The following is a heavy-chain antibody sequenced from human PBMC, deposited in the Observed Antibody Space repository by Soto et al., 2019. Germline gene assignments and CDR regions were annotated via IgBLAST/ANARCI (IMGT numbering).Heavy chain of an antibody. D-gene: IGHD6-19*01. Sequence: GASLKVSCKSSGYPFTSYVISWVRQAPGQGLEWMGWISAYNGNTNYAQKLQGRVTMTTDTSTSTAYMELRSLRSDDTAVYYCARDAGAGGWSYYYYGMDVWGQGTTVTVSS. CDR3: ARDAGAGGWSYYYYGMDV. V-gene: IGHV1-18*01. CDR1: GYPFTSYV. CDR2: ISAYNGNT. J-gene: IGHJ6*02.